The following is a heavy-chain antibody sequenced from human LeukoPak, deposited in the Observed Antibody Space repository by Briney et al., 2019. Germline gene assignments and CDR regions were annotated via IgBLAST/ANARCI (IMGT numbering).Heavy chain of an antibody. CDR2: ISGGGGST. Sequence: PGGSLRLSCAASGFTVANYIMSWVRQAPGKGLEWVSAISGGGGSTYYADSVKGRFTISRDNSKNTLYLQMNSLRAEDTALYYCAKLTSGYDFDYWGQGTLVTVSS. CDR1: GFTVANYI. V-gene: IGHV3-23*01. CDR3: AKLTSGYDFDY. D-gene: IGHD5-12*01. J-gene: IGHJ4*02.